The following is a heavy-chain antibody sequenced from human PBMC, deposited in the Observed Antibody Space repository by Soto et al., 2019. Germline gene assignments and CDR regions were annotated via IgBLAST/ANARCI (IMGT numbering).Heavy chain of an antibody. CDR3: ANLPLYGSGFDC. D-gene: IGHD3-10*01. CDR2: ISWNAASI. J-gene: IGHJ4*02. V-gene: IGHV3-9*01. CDR1: GFTFDDYA. Sequence: EVQLVESGGGLVQPGRSLRLSCAASGFTFDDYAIHWVRQAPGRGLEWVAGISWNAASIGYAASVKGRFTISRDNAKNSLHLQMNSLRSEDTALYYCANLPLYGSGFDCWGQGTLVTVSS.